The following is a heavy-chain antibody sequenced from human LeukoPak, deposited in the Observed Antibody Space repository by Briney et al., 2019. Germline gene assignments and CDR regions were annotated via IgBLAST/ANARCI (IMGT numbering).Heavy chain of an antibody. CDR2: ISSSSSYI. CDR3: ARDRRIAVASMDV. CDR1: GFTFSSYS. Sequence: GGSLRLSCAASGFTFSSYSMNWVRQAPAKGLEWVSSISSSSSYIYYADSVKGRFTISRDNAKNSLYLQMNSLRAEDTAVYYCARDRRIAVASMDVWGQGTTVTVSS. D-gene: IGHD6-19*01. V-gene: IGHV3-21*01. J-gene: IGHJ6*02.